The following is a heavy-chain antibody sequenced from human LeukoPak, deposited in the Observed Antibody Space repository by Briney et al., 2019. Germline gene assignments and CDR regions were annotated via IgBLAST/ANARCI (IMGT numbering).Heavy chain of an antibody. V-gene: IGHV3-23*01. Sequence: GGSLRLSCAASGFTFSSYALSWVRQAPGKGLEWVSCISGSGGSTYYADSVKGRFTISRDNFKNTLYLQMNSLRAEDTAVYYCAKDTAVTTSYFFDYWGQGTLVTVSS. CDR2: ISGSGGST. D-gene: IGHD4-17*01. CDR1: GFTFSSYA. J-gene: IGHJ4*02. CDR3: AKDTAVTTSYFFDY.